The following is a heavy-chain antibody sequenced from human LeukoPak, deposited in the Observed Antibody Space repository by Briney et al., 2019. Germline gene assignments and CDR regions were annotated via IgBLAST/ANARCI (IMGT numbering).Heavy chain of an antibody. CDR3: ARQNWGILWFDP. Sequence: SETLSLTCAVYGGSFSGYYWSWIRQPPGKGLEWIGEINHSGSTNYSPSLKSRVTISVDTSKNQFSLKLSSVTAADTAVYYCARQNWGILWFDPWGQGTLVTVSS. D-gene: IGHD7-27*01. V-gene: IGHV4-34*01. CDR1: GGSFSGYY. J-gene: IGHJ5*02. CDR2: INHSGST.